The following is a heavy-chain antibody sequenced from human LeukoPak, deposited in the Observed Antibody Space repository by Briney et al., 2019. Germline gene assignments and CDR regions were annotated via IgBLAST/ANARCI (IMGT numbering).Heavy chain of an antibody. J-gene: IGHJ4*02. CDR2: ISSSSSYI. V-gene: IGHV3-21*01. Sequence: GGSLRLSCAASGFTFSSYSMNWVRQAPGKGLEWVSSISSSSSYIYYADSVKGRFTISRDNAKNSLYLQMNNLRAEDTAVYYCARDRQDDYGDLEPFDYWGQGTLVTVSS. D-gene: IGHD4-17*01. CDR1: GFTFSSYS. CDR3: ARDRQDDYGDLEPFDY.